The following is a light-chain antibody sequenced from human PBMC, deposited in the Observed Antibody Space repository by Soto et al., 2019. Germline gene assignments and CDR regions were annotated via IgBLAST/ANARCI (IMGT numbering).Light chain of an antibody. CDR1: QSVSSY. CDR3: QQRRSWPPTIT. CDR2: DTS. J-gene: IGKJ5*01. V-gene: IGKV3-11*01. Sequence: EIVLTQSPATLSLSPGERATLSCRASQSVSSYLAWYQQRPGQAPGLLIFDTSNRATDIPARFSGSGSGTDFTLTISGLEPEDFAVYYCQQRRSWPPTITFGQGTRLEIK.